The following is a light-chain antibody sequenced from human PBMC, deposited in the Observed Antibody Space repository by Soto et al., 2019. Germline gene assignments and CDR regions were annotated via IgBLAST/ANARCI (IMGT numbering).Light chain of an antibody. V-gene: IGKV1-12*01. J-gene: IGKJ5*01. CDR2: SSS. CDR3: QQYHTWPPIT. CDR1: QGISTW. Sequence: IQMTQSPSFVSASVGDRVTISCRASQGISTWVVWYQQKPGAAPKLLIHSSSNLQSGVPSRFSGSGSGTDFTLTISSLQPGDVGIYSCQQYHTWPPITFGQGTRLEIK.